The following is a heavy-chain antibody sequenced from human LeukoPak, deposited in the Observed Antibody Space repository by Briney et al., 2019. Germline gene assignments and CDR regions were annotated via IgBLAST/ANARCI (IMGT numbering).Heavy chain of an antibody. CDR3: AKDGYRRYNWFDP. CDR1: GFTFSSYA. V-gene: IGHV3-23*01. D-gene: IGHD6-25*01. CDR2: ISGSGDST. J-gene: IGHJ5*02. Sequence: GGSLRLSCAASGFTFSSYAMSWVRQAPGKGLEWVSAISGSGDSTYYADSVKGRFTISRDNSKNTLYLQMNCLRAEDTAVYYCAKDGYRRYNWFDPWGQGTLVTVSS.